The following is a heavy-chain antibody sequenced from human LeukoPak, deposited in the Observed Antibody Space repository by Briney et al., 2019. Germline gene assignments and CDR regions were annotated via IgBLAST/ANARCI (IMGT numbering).Heavy chain of an antibody. CDR3: ARYTLLSGSYPTFDI. V-gene: IGHV3-21*01. D-gene: IGHD3-10*01. CDR1: GFTFSSYA. J-gene: IGHJ3*02. CDR2: ISSSSSYI. Sequence: PGGSLRLSCAASGFTFSSYAMHWVRQAPGKGLEWVSSISSSSSYIYYADSVKGRFTISRDNAKNSLYRQMNSLRAEDTAVYYCARYTLLSGSYPTFDIWGQGTMVTVSS.